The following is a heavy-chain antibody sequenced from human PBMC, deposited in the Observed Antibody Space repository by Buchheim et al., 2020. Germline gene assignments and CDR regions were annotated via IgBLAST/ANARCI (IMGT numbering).Heavy chain of an antibody. J-gene: IGHJ6*03. CDR2: INHSGST. V-gene: IGHV4-31*03. Sequence: QVQLQESGPGLVKPSQTLSLTCTVSGGSISSGGYYWSWIRQHPGKGLEWIGEINHSGSTNYNPSLKSRVTISVDTSKNQFSLKLSSVTAADTAVYYCARGAVFRSYYYYYYMDVWGKGTT. CDR1: GGSISSGGYY. CDR3: ARGAVFRSYYYYYYMDV.